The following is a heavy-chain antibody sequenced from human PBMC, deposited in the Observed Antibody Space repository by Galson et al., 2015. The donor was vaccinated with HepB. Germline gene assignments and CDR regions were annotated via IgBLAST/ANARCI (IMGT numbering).Heavy chain of an antibody. V-gene: IGHV1-69*10. D-gene: IGHD5-24*01. CDR3: ASGRWLQVGFDY. J-gene: IGHJ4*02. CDR1: GGTFSSYA. CDR2: IIPILGIA. Sequence: SVKVSCKAPGGTFSSYAISWVRQAPGQGLEWMGGIIPILGIANYAQKFQGRVTITADKSTSTAYMELSSLRSEDTAVYYCASGRWLQVGFDYWGQGTLVTVSS.